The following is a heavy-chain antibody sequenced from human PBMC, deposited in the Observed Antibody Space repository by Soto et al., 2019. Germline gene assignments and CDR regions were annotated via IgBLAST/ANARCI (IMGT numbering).Heavy chain of an antibody. CDR2: IRSKAYGGTT. D-gene: IGHD3-3*01. J-gene: IGHJ6*02. CDR3: TWFLELLLSPGYYYYGMDV. Sequence: GGSLRLSCTASGFTFGDYAMSWVRQAPGKGVEWVGFIRSKAYGGTTEYAASVKGRFTISRDDSKSIAYLQMNSLKTEDTAVYYCTWFLELLLSPGYYYYGMDVWGQGTTVTVSS. CDR1: GFTFGDYA. V-gene: IGHV3-49*04.